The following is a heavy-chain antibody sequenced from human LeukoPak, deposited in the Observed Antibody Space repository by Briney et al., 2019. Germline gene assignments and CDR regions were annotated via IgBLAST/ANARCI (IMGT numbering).Heavy chain of an antibody. J-gene: IGHJ4*02. CDR1: GFTFSSYW. Sequence: PGGSLRLSCAASGFTFSSYWMHWVRQAPGKGLVWVSHINSDGSSTSYADSVKGRFTISRDNAKNTLYLQMNSLRAEDTAVYYCAKGGGYSSSPDDYWGQGTLVTVSS. CDR2: INSDGSST. V-gene: IGHV3-74*01. CDR3: AKGGGYSSSPDDY. D-gene: IGHD6-13*01.